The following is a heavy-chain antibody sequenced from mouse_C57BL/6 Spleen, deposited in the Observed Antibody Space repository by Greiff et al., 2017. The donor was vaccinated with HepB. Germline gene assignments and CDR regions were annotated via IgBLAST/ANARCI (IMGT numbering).Heavy chain of an antibody. J-gene: IGHJ4*01. CDR3: ARSDYGNWYYYAMDY. D-gene: IGHD2-1*01. V-gene: IGHV1-55*01. Sequence: VQLQQPGAELVKPGASVKMSCKASGYTFTSYWITWVKQRPGQGLEWIGDIYPGSGSTNYNEKFKSKATLTVDTSSSTAYMQLSSLTSEDSAVYYGARSDYGNWYYYAMDYWGQGTSVTVSS. CDR2: IYPGSGST. CDR1: GYTFTSYW.